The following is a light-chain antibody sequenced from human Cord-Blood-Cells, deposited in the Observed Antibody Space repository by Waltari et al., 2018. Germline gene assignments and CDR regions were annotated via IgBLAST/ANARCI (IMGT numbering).Light chain of an antibody. J-gene: IGLJ3*02. CDR1: SSDVGGYNY. CDR3: CSYAGSYGV. V-gene: IGLV2-11*02. Sequence: QSALTQPRSVAGSPGQSVTIPCTGSSSDVGGYNYVSWYHQHPGKAPKLMIYDVSNRPSGVPDRFSGSKSGNTASLTISGLQAEDEADYYCCSYAGSYGVSGGGTKLTVL. CDR2: DVS.